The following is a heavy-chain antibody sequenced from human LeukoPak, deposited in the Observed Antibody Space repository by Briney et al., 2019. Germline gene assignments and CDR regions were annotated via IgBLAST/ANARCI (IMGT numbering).Heavy chain of an antibody. Sequence: GASVKVSCKASGGTFSSYAISWVRQAPGQGLEWMGGIIPIFGTANYAQKFQGRVTITADESTSTAYMELSSLRSEDTAVYYCARGVDDYSNYYYYYMDVWGEGTTVTVSS. CDR3: ARGVDDYSNYYYYYMDV. J-gene: IGHJ6*03. V-gene: IGHV1-69*13. CDR2: IIPIFGTA. CDR1: GGTFSSYA. D-gene: IGHD4-11*01.